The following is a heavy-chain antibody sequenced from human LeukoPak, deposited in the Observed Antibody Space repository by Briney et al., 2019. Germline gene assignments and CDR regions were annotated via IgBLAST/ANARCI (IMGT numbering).Heavy chain of an antibody. V-gene: IGHV3-48*01. J-gene: IGHJ3*02. CDR2: ISRSTTSI. CDR1: GFTFTRYS. Sequence: GGSLRLSCAASGFTFTRYSMNWVRQAPGKGLEWVSHISRSTTSIHYADSVKGRFTISRDNDKNSLYLQMNNLRAEDTAVYYCARGISPTGYGFWSGYYTGRVIGHTFDIWGQGIMVTVSS. D-gene: IGHD3-3*01. CDR3: ARGISPTGYGFWSGYYTGRVIGHTFDI.